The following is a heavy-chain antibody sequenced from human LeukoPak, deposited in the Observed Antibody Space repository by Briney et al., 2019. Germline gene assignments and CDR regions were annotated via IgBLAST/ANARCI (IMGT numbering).Heavy chain of an antibody. J-gene: IGHJ4*02. CDR1: GYTFTSYY. CDR3: ARDQSRSESSSWYAGAY. D-gene: IGHD6-13*01. Sequence: GASVKVSCKASGYTFTSYYMHWVRQAPGQGLEWMGRIIPILGIANYAQKFQGRVTITADKSTSTAYMELSSLRSEDTAVYYCARDQSRSESSSWYAGAYWGQGTLVTVSS. CDR2: IIPILGIA. V-gene: IGHV1-69*04.